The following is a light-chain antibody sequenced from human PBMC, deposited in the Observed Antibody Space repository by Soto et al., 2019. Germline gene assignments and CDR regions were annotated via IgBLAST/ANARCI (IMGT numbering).Light chain of an antibody. Sequence: EILLTQSPDTLSLSPGERATLTCRASPSVTNYIAWYHQRPGQPPSLVIYDASNRATGVPARFSGTRSETDFTLTISDVEPADFVLYYCQQHCNCPPGFGQGTKVEIK. CDR2: DAS. CDR3: QQHCNCPPG. V-gene: IGKV3-11*01. J-gene: IGKJ1*01. CDR1: PSVTNY.